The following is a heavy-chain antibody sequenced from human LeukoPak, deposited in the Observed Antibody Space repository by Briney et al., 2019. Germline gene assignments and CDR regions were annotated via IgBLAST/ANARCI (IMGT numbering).Heavy chain of an antibody. CDR2: IYYSGNT. CDR1: GGSIGKSSYY. V-gene: IGHV4-39*01. J-gene: IGHJ6*03. D-gene: IGHD4-11*01. Sequence: SETLSLTCTVYGGSIGKSSYYWGWIRQPPGRGLEWIGSIYYSGNTYYNPSLRSRVTISVDTSKNQFSLKLSSVTAADTAVYYCARKRGTTVTASFGLQPIYYYYYYMDVWGKGTTVTVSS. CDR3: ARKRGTTVTASFGLQPIYYYYYYMDV.